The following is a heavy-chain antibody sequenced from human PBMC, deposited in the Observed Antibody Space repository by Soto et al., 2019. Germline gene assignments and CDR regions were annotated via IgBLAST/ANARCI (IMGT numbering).Heavy chain of an antibody. CDR2: IYTSGSP. CDR3: ARLRSSSSDYFDY. Sequence: QVQLQESGPGLVKPSETLSLTCTVSGGSISNYYWNWIRQSAGKGLQWIGRIYTSGSPNYNPSLRSRVTTSIDTSKNKSSLKLTSVTAADTAVYYCARLRSSSSDYFDYWGQGTLFTVSS. J-gene: IGHJ4*02. CDR1: GGSISNYY. D-gene: IGHD6-6*01. V-gene: IGHV4-4*07.